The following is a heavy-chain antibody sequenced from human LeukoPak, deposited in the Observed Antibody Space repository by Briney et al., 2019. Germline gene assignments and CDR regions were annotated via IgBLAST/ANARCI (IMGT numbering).Heavy chain of an antibody. J-gene: IGHJ6*02. V-gene: IGHV3-30*03. Sequence: GGSLRLSCAASGFTFSSYGMHWVRQAPGKGLEWVAVISYDGSNKYYADSVKGRFTISRDNSKNTLYLQMNSLRAEDTAVYYCASPVKYCSSTSCYSIDGMDVWGQGTTVTVSS. CDR2: ISYDGSNK. CDR1: GFTFSSYG. CDR3: ASPVKYCSSTSCYSIDGMDV. D-gene: IGHD2-2*02.